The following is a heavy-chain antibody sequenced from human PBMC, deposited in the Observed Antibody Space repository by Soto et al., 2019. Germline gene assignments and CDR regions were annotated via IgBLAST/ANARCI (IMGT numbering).Heavy chain of an antibody. Sequence: PGGSLRLSCAASGFTFSSYGMHWVRQAPGKGLEWVAVIWYDGSNKYYADSVKGRFTISRDNSKNTLYLQMNSLRAEDTAVYYCAREGMPFDWLPSPLDYWGQGT. V-gene: IGHV3-33*01. CDR3: AREGMPFDWLPSPLDY. D-gene: IGHD3-9*01. CDR2: IWYDGSNK. CDR1: GFTFSSYG. J-gene: IGHJ4*02.